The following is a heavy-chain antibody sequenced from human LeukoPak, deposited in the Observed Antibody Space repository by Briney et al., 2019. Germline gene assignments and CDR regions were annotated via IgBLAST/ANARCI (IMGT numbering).Heavy chain of an antibody. J-gene: IGHJ6*02. D-gene: IGHD3-10*01. CDR2: IYYSGST. Sequence: SETLSLTCTVSGGSISSSSYYWGWIRQPPGKGLEWIGSIYYSGSTYYNPSLKSRVTISVDTSKNQFSLKLSSVTAADTAVYYCARHHPHMVRGIAQTYYYYGMDVWGQGTTVTVSS. CDR1: GGSISSSSYY. V-gene: IGHV4-39*01. CDR3: ARHHPHMVRGIAQTYYYYGMDV.